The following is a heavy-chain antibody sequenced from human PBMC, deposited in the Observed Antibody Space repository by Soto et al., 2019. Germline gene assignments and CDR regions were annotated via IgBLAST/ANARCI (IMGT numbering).Heavy chain of an antibody. CDR2: INAGNGNT. J-gene: IGHJ4*02. V-gene: IGHV1-3*01. Sequence: ASVKVSCKASGYTFTSYAMHWVHQAPGQRLEWMGWINAGNGNTKYSQKFQGRVTITRDTSASTAYMKLSSVTAADTAVYYCARSMTTVVTLDYWGQGTLVTVSS. CDR3: ARSMTTVVTLDY. D-gene: IGHD4-17*01. CDR1: GYTFTSYA.